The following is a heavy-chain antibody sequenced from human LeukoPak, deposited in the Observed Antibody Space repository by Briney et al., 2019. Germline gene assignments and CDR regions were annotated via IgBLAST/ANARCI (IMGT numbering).Heavy chain of an antibody. V-gene: IGHV3-48*04. CDR1: GFTFSSYS. D-gene: IGHD3-10*01. Sequence: GGSLRLSCAASGFTFSSYSMNWVRQAPGKGLEWVSYISSSSSTIYYADSVKGRFTISRDNAKNSLYLQMNSLRAEDTAVYYCARDRGLLWFGELFQGFDAFGIWGQGTMVTVSS. J-gene: IGHJ3*02. CDR2: ISSSSSTI. CDR3: ARDRGLLWFGELFQGFDAFGI.